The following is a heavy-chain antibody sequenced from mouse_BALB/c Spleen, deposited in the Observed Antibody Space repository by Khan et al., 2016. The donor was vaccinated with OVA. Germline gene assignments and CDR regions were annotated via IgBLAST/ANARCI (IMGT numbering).Heavy chain of an antibody. D-gene: IGHD1-1*01. CDR1: GYTFTSYW. J-gene: IGHJ3*01. Sequence: QVQLQQSGAELAKPGASVKMSCKASGYTFTSYWMHWVKQRPGQGLEWIGYINPSTGYTEYNQRVKDKATLTADKSSSTAYMQLSSLTSEESAVYYCANHGSSSAWLTYWGQGTLVTVSA. CDR2: INPSTGYT. CDR3: ANHGSSSAWLTY. V-gene: IGHV1-7*01.